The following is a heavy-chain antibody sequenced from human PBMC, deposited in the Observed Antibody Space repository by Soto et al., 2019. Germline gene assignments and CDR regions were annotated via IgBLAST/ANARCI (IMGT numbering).Heavy chain of an antibody. V-gene: IGHV4-31*01. D-gene: IGHD5-12*01. CDR3: GSAATILNRAIAY. CDR2: IYFSGSA. Sequence: QVQLQESGPGLVKPSETLFLTCAVSGDSLSSGSYYWTWVRQHPGEGLEWMGYIYFSGSAYSNPSQKILLTLSFDTSKNQCALGLDSDTAAATAVYYCGSAATILNRAIAYWGQGTLVTVST. CDR1: GDSLSSGSYY. J-gene: IGHJ4*02.